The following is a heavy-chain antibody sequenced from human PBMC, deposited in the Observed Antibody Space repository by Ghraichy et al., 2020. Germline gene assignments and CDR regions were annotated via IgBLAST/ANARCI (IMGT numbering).Heavy chain of an antibody. Sequence: SQTISLTCAVYGGSFSGYYWSWIRQPPGKGLEWIGEINHSGSTNYNPSLKSRVTISVDTSKNQFSLKLSSMTAADTAVYYCARVPMVRGVIIRHFDYWGQGTLVTVSS. J-gene: IGHJ4*02. V-gene: IGHV4-34*01. CDR3: ARVPMVRGVIIRHFDY. CDR1: GGSFSGYY. CDR2: INHSGST. D-gene: IGHD3-10*01.